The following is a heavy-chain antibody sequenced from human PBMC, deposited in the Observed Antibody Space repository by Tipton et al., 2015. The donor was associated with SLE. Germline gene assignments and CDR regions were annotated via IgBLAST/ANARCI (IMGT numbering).Heavy chain of an antibody. CDR2: ISWNSGSI. V-gene: IGHV3-9*01. CDR1: GFTFDDYA. Sequence: SLRLSCAASGFTFDDYAMHWVRQAPGKGLEWVSGISWNSGSIGYADSVKGRFTISRDNAKNSLYLQMNSLRAEDTALYYCAKDMRVGSVVPAAIGGAFDIWGQGTMVTVSS. J-gene: IGHJ3*02. CDR3: AKDMRVGSVVPAAIGGAFDI. D-gene: IGHD2-2*02.